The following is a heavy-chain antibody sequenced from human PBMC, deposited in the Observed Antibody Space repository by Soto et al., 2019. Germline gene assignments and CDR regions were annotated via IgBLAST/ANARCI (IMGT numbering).Heavy chain of an antibody. D-gene: IGHD2-15*01. Sequence: SVKVSCKASGGTFSSYTISWVRQAPGQGLEWMGRIIPILGIANYAQKFQGRVTITADKSTSTAYMELSSLRSEDTAVYYCARDFEGYCSGGSCYGFDPWGQG. V-gene: IGHV1-69*04. CDR3: ARDFEGYCSGGSCYGFDP. J-gene: IGHJ5*02. CDR2: IIPILGIA. CDR1: GGTFSSYT.